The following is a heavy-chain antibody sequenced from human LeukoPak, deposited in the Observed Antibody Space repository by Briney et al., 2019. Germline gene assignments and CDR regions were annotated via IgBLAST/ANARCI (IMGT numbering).Heavy chain of an antibody. J-gene: IGHJ4*02. CDR2: ISAYNGNT. CDR1: GYTFTSYG. CDR3: ARAGGQWLVSPFDY. Sequence: GASVKVSCKASGYTFTSYGFSWVRQAPGQGLEWMGWISAYNGNTNYAQKLQGRVTMTTDTSTSTAYMELRSLRSDDTAVYYCARAGGQWLVSPFDYWGQGTLVTVSS. V-gene: IGHV1-18*01. D-gene: IGHD6-19*01.